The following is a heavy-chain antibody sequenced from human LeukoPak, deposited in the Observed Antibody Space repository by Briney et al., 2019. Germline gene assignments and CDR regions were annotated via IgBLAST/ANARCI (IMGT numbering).Heavy chain of an antibody. CDR2: IYYSGST. D-gene: IGHD6-6*01. CDR3: ARDVGARLPGY. CDR1: GGSISSSSYY. V-gene: IGHV4-39*07. J-gene: IGHJ4*02. Sequence: SETLSLTCTVSGGSISSSSYYWGWIRQPPGKGLEWIGSIYYSGSTYYNPSLKSRVTISVDKSKNQFSLKLTSVTAADTAVYYCARDVGARLPGYWGQGTLVTVSS.